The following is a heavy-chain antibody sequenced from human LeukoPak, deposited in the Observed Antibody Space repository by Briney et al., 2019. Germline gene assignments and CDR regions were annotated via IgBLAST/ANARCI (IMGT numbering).Heavy chain of an antibody. D-gene: IGHD3-22*01. Sequence: GGSLRLSCAASGFTFSSYAMSWVRRAPGKGLEWVSAISGSGGSTYYADSVKGRFTISRDNSKNTLYLQMNSLRAEDTAVYYCAKSGHYYDSSGYYDYWGQGTLVTVSS. CDR2: ISGSGGST. V-gene: IGHV3-23*01. CDR1: GFTFSSYA. J-gene: IGHJ4*02. CDR3: AKSGHYYDSSGYYDY.